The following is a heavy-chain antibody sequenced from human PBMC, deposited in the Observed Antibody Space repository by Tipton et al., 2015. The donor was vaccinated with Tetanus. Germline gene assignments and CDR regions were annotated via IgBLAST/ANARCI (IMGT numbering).Heavy chain of an antibody. CDR2: IDYFGST. J-gene: IGHJ4*02. D-gene: IGHD4-23*01. CDR1: GGSMRGDH. Sequence: LRLSCTVSGGSMRGDHWNWIRQSPGKGLEWIGYIDYFGSTKYNPSLKSRVAMSVDTSKKQFSLNLSSVTAADTAVYFCARCPYGGVSGTLYYWGQGILVTVSS. CDR3: ARCPYGGVSGTLYY. V-gene: IGHV4-59*01.